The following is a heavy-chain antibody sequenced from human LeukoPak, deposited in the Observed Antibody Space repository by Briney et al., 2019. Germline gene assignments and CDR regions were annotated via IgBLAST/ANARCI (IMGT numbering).Heavy chain of an antibody. CDR1: GGSFRGYY. D-gene: IGHD2-15*01. CDR2: INHSGST. V-gene: IGHV4-34*01. J-gene: IGHJ5*02. CDR3: ARASCGGGTCYDSRGWFDP. Sequence: PSETLALTCAVYGGSFRGYYWSWIRQPPGKGLEWIGEINHSGSTNYNPSLKSRVTISVDTSKNQFSLKLSSVTAADPAVYYCARASCGGGTCYDSRGWFDPWGQGTLVTVSS.